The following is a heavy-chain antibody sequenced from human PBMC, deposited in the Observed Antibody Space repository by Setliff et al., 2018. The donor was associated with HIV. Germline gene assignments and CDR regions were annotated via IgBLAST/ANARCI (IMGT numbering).Heavy chain of an antibody. CDR3: AADRIVLGDY. V-gene: IGHV3-74*01. CDR1: GLNFNNYW. D-gene: IGHD2-15*01. CDR2: IKSDGSVI. J-gene: IGHJ4*02. Sequence: HPGGSLRLSCAGSGLNFNNYWMHWVRQAPGKGLVWVSHIKSDGSVIQYADSVKGRFTISRDNAKNTLYLQMNSLRVEDTAVYYCAADRIVLGDYWGQGTLVTVSS.